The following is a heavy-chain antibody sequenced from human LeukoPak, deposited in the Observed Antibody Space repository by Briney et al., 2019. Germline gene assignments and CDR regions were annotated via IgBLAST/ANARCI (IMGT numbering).Heavy chain of an antibody. CDR3: AKLSGNAFDV. CDR1: GFTFSSYA. J-gene: IGHJ3*01. Sequence: GGSLRLSCAASGFTFSSYAMGWVRQAPGKGLEWVSGISDSGGSTYYADSVKGRFTISRDNSKNTLYLQMNSLRAEDTAIYYCAKLSGNAFDVWGQVAMVTVSS. CDR2: ISDSGGST. V-gene: IGHV3-23*01.